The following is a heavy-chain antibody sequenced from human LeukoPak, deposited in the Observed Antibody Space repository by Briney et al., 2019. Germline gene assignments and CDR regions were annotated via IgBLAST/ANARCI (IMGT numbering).Heavy chain of an antibody. J-gene: IGHJ5*02. CDR2: ISANNGNT. CDR1: VYTFTIYR. D-gene: IGHD6-13*01. CDR3: AGEFIAAAGNNWFDP. Sequence: GASVTVSCKASVYTFTIYRISWVRQAPGQGLEWMGWISANNGNTNYAQKLQGRVTMTTDTSTSTAYMELRSLRSDDTAVYYCAGEFIAAAGNNWFDPWGQGTLVTVSS. V-gene: IGHV1-18*01.